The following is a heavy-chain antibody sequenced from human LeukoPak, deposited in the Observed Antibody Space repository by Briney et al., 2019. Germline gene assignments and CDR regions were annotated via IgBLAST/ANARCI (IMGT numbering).Heavy chain of an antibody. V-gene: IGHV4-59*07. CDR1: GGSFSIYY. CDR2: IYYSGSN. J-gene: IGHJ4*02. D-gene: IGHD3-22*01. Sequence: PSDTLSLICTVWGGSFSIYYWNWMRQPPGKGREGIGYIYYSGSNNYNRSLKSRVTILVNTSKNQFSLKLSSVTAADPAVYYCARGADSSGYFSIFYFDYWGQGTLVTVSS. CDR3: ARGADSSGYFSIFYFDY.